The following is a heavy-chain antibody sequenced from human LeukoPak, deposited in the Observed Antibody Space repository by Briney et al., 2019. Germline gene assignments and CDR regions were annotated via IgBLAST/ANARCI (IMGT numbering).Heavy chain of an antibody. CDR2: IKSKTDGGTT. CDR1: GFTFSNAW. V-gene: IGHV3-15*01. Sequence: GGSLRLSCAASGFTFSNAWMSWVRQAPGKGLEWVGRIKSKTDGGTTDYAAPVKSRFTISRDDSKNTLYLQMNSLKTEDTAVYYCTTKLVGATIDYWGQGTLVTVSS. D-gene: IGHD1-26*01. J-gene: IGHJ4*02. CDR3: TTKLVGATIDY.